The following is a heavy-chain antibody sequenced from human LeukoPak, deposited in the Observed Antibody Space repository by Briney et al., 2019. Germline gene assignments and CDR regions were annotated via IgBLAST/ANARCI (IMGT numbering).Heavy chain of an antibody. D-gene: IGHD5-18*01. CDR2: VDAGNSNT. CDR1: GYTFTSYA. V-gene: IGHV1-3*01. Sequence: ASVNVSYKASGYTFTSYAMHWVPQPRGQGLEWMGWVDAGNSNTKYSQKFQGRVTITRDTSDSTAYMELRSLRSEETAEYYCARERPPSWDTSMATGDWFDPWGQGTLVTVST. CDR3: ARERPPSWDTSMATGDWFDP. J-gene: IGHJ5*02.